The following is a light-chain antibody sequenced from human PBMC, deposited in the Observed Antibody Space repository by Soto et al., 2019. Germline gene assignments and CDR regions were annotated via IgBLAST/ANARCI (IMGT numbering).Light chain of an antibody. CDR3: QQTNSFPIT. V-gene: IGKV1D-12*01. Sequence: DIDMTQSPSSVAASVGDRVTITFRASQGISSWLAWYQQKPGKAPNLLIYASSSLQSGVPSRFSGSGSGTDFTLTITNLQPEDFATYYCQQTNSFPITGGQGTRLEI. J-gene: IGKJ5*01. CDR2: ASS. CDR1: QGISSW.